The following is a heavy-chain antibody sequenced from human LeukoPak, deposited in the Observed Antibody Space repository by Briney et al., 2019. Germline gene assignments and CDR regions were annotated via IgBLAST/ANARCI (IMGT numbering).Heavy chain of an antibody. CDR1: GFTFSSYW. CDR2: IKSDGSIT. Sequence: GGSLRLSCAASGFTFSSYWMHWVRQDPGKGLVWVSRIKSDGSITSYADSVKGRFTISRDNAKNTLYLQMNSLRAEDTAVYYCARAYDSSGYYIDYWGQGTLVTVSS. D-gene: IGHD3-22*01. V-gene: IGHV3-74*01. J-gene: IGHJ4*02. CDR3: ARAYDSSGYYIDY.